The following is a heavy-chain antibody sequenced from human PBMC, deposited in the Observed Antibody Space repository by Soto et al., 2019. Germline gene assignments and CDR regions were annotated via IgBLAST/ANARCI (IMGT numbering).Heavy chain of an antibody. V-gene: IGHV4-39*01. J-gene: IGHJ4*02. D-gene: IGHD3-10*01. CDR2: IYYSGST. CDR3: ASEGTMVRGVMV. CDR1: GGSISSSSYY. Sequence: SDTLSLTCTVSGGSISSSSYYWGWIRQPPGKGLEWIGSIYYSGSTYYNPSLKSRVTISVDTSKNQFSLKLSSVTAADTAVYYCASEGTMVRGVMVWGQGTLVTVS.